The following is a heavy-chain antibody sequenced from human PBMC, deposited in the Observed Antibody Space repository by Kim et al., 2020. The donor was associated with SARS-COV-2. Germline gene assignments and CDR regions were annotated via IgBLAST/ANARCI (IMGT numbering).Heavy chain of an antibody. CDR2: ET. D-gene: IGHD2-2*02. CDR3: ATLYVNASDI. Sequence: ETIYAQKFQGRVTMTEDTSTDTAYMKLSSLRSEDTAVYYCATLYVNASDIWGQGTMVTVSS. J-gene: IGHJ3*02. V-gene: IGHV1-24*01.